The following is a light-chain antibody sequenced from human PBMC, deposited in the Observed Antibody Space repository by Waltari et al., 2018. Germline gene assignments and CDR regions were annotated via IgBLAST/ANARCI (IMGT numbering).Light chain of an antibody. CDR1: PTINTF. CDR3: QLSYYTPPT. CDR2: AAS. Sequence: IQMTQSPSSLSASVGDRVTITCRESPTINTFLNWYQRKPGKASKLLIFAASSLQSGVPSRFSCSGSGTDFTHTISSMQPVDFATYYWQLSYYTPPTFGGETKIEIK. J-gene: IGKJ4*01. V-gene: IGKV1-39*01.